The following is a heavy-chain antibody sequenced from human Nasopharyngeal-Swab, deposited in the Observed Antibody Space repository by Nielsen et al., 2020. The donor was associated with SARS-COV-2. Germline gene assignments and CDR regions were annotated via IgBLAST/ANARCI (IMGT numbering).Heavy chain of an antibody. CDR2: IYDGPNT. CDR3: ARDAAGSGIDY. D-gene: IGHD2-15*01. Sequence: GESLKISCVVSGFSVSGKHMSWVRQAPGKGLEWVSVIYDGPNTLYADSVQGRFIISRDNSRNMLYLQMSGLTAEDTAVYYCARDAAGSGIDYWAREPWSPSPQ. V-gene: IGHV3-53*01. CDR1: GFSVSGKH. J-gene: IGHJ4*02.